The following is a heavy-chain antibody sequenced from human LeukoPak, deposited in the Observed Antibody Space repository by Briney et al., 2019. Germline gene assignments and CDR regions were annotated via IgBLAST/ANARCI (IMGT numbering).Heavy chain of an antibody. CDR2: INHSGST. Sequence: SETLSLTCAVYGGSFSGYYWSWIRQPPGKGLEWIGEINHSGSTNYNPSLKSRVTISVDTSKNQFSLKLSSVTAADTAVYYCARLNYDYVWGSYRSLYSDYWGQGTLVTVSS. D-gene: IGHD3-16*02. CDR3: ARLNYDYVWGSYRSLYSDY. CDR1: GGSFSGYY. J-gene: IGHJ4*02. V-gene: IGHV4-34*01.